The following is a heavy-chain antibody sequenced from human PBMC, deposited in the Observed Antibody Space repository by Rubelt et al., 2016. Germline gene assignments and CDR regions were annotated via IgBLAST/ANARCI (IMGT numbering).Heavy chain of an antibody. CDR2: IYYSGST. Sequence: QLQLQESGPGLVKPSETLSLTCTVSGGSISSSSYYWGWIRQPPGKGLEWIGSIYYSGSTYYNPSPKSRVTISVETSKNKFSLKLSSVTAADTAVYYCARVFCSGGSCYSDYWGQGTLVTVSS. J-gene: IGHJ4*02. CDR1: GGSISSSSYY. V-gene: IGHV4-39*01. D-gene: IGHD2-15*01. CDR3: ARVFCSGGSCYSDY.